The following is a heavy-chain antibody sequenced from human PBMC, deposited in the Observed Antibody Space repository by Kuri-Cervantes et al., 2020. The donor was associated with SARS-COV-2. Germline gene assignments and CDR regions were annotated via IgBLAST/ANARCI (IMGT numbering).Heavy chain of an antibody. J-gene: IGHJ4*02. CDR3: ARDMYLMGPVATISAFDY. V-gene: IGHV3-48*04. CDR2: ISSSSSTI. D-gene: IGHD5-12*01. Sequence: GGSLRLSCAASGFTFSSYSMNWVRQAPGKGLEWVSYISSSSSTIYYADSVKGRFTISRDNAKNSLYLQMNSLRAEDTAVYYCARDMYLMGPVATISAFDYWGQGTLVTVSS. CDR1: GFTFSSYS.